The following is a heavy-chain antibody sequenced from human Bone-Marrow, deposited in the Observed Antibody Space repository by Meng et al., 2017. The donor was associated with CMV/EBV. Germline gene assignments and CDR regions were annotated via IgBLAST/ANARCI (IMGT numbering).Heavy chain of an antibody. J-gene: IGHJ4*02. CDR1: GDSISSYY. CDR3: ARDSPWWEPYYFDY. D-gene: IGHD1-26*01. V-gene: IGHV4-59*01. Sequence: SETLSLTCTVSGDSISSYYWSWIRQPPGKGLEWIGSIYYSGSTYYNPSLKSRVTISVDTSKNQFSLKLSSVTAADTAVYYCARDSPWWEPYYFDYWGQGTLVTVSS. CDR2: IYYSGST.